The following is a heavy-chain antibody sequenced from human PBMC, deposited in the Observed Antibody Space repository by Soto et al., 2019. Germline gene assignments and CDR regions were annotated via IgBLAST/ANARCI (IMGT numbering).Heavy chain of an antibody. CDR1: GYTFATST. J-gene: IGHJ4*02. V-gene: IGHV1-18*01. D-gene: IGHD4-17*01. Sequence: GPEAKKPGASVKVSCKASGYTFATSTISWLRQAPGQGPEWMGWIKAYSGNTNYAQKLQGRFTMTTDTSTSTAYMELRSLTTDDTSIYYCAIADYGDDDYWGQGTLVTVSS. CDR3: AIADYGDDDY. CDR2: IKAYSGNT.